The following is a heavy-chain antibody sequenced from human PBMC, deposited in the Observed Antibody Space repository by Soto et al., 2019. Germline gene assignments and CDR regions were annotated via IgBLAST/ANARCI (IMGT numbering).Heavy chain of an antibody. Sequence: EVQLVESGGGLVQPGGSLKLSCAASGFTVSGSAVHWVRQASGKGLEWVGRIRSKTNSYATAYAASVKGRFTISRDDSKNTVYLQMNSLKTEDTAVYYCTSDLGELSFPRAFDIWGQGTMVTVSS. CDR3: TSDLGELSFPRAFDI. V-gene: IGHV3-73*01. CDR1: GFTVSGSA. D-gene: IGHD3-16*02. J-gene: IGHJ3*02. CDR2: IRSKTNSYAT.